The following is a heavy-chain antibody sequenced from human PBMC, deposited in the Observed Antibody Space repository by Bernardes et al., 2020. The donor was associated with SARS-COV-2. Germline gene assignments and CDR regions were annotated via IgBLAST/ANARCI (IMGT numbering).Heavy chain of an antibody. Sequence: GGSLRLSCAASGFTFSSYGMHWVRQAPGKGLEWVAVISYDGSNKYYADSVKGRFTISRDNSKNTLYLQMNSLRAEDTAVYYCAKEIEEYFSYGMDVWGQGTTVTVSS. D-gene: IGHD3-3*01. V-gene: IGHV3-30*18. CDR3: AKEIEEYFSYGMDV. J-gene: IGHJ6*02. CDR2: ISYDGSNK. CDR1: GFTFSSYG.